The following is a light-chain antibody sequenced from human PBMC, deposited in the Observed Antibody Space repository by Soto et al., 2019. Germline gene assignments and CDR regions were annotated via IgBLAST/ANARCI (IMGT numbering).Light chain of an antibody. CDR2: DVN. J-gene: IGLJ2*01. CDR3: SSYTSSSTLVV. Sequence: QSVLTQPASVSGSPVQTITISCTGTSSDVGGYNYVSWYQQHPGKSPKLMIYDVNNLPPGVSNLFSGSKSGNTASLTISGLQAEDEADYYCSSYTSSSTLVVFGGGTKLTVL. V-gene: IGLV2-14*01. CDR1: SSDVGGYNY.